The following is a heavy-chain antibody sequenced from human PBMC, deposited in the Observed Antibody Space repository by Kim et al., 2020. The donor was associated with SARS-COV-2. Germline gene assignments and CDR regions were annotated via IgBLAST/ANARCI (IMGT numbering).Heavy chain of an antibody. D-gene: IGHD6-13*01. CDR3: AKDMGRAAAGTDY. V-gene: IGHV3-9*01. J-gene: IGHJ4*02. Sequence: YADSVKGRFTISRDNAKNSLYLQMNSLRAEDTALYYCAKDMGRAAAGTDYWGQGTLVTVSS.